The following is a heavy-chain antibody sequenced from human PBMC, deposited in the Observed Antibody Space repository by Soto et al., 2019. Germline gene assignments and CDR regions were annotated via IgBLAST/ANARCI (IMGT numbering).Heavy chain of an antibody. J-gene: IGHJ3*02. V-gene: IGHV3-64D*08. Sequence: GGSLRLSCSASGFTFSSYAMHWVRQAPGKGLEYVSAISSNGGSTYYADSVKGRFTISRDNSKNTLYLQMSSLRAEDTAVYYCVKAPGIAVAGTLVPFDIWGQGTMVTVSS. D-gene: IGHD6-19*01. CDR1: GFTFSSYA. CDR2: ISSNGGST. CDR3: VKAPGIAVAGTLVPFDI.